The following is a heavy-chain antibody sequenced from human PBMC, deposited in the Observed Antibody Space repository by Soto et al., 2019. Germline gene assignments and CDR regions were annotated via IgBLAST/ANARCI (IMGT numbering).Heavy chain of an antibody. Sequence: QVQLVQSGAEVKKPGSSVKVSCKASGGTFSSYAISWVRQAPGQGLEWMGGIIPIFGTANYAQKFQGRVTITADESTSTAYMELSSLRSEDTAVYYCARVAYDSSGYYYPNFAFDIWGQGTMVTVSS. CDR1: GGTFSSYA. CDR3: ARVAYDSSGYYYPNFAFDI. CDR2: IIPIFGTA. D-gene: IGHD3-22*01. V-gene: IGHV1-69*01. J-gene: IGHJ3*02.